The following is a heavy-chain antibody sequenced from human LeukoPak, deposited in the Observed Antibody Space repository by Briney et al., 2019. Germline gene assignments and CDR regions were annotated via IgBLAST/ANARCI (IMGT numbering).Heavy chain of an antibody. D-gene: IGHD1-26*01. Sequence: GGSLRLSCAASGFTFSNYAMSWVRQALGKGLEWVSGISGSGTNTYYADSVKGRFTISRDNSKNTLYLQMNSLRAEDTAVYYCAKARGIRYYYGMDVWGQGTTVTVSS. J-gene: IGHJ6*02. CDR3: AKARGIRYYYGMDV. CDR1: GFTFSNYA. CDR2: ISGSGTNT. V-gene: IGHV3-23*01.